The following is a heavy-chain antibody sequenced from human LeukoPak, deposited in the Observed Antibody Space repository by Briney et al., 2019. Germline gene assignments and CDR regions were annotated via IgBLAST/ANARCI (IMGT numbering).Heavy chain of an antibody. D-gene: IGHD3-10*01. CDR1: GFTFSSYW. CDR3: ARDYYGSGSYYLGDY. CDR2: IKQDGSEK. J-gene: IGHJ4*02. Sequence: GGSLRLSCAASGFTFSSYWMSWVRQAPGKGLEWVANIKQDGSEKYYVDSVKGRFTISRDNAKNSLYLQMNSLRAEDTAVYYCARDYYGSGSYYLGDYWGQGTLVTVSS. V-gene: IGHV3-7*01.